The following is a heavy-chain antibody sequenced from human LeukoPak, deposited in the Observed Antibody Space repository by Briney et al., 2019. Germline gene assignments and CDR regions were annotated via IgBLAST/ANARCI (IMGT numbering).Heavy chain of an antibody. J-gene: IGHJ4*02. D-gene: IGHD2-15*01. CDR3: TRVSLVAASVFFDY. Sequence: AGGSLRLSCTASGFTFGDYAMSWVRQAPGKGLEWVSFIRSKGYGGTTEYAASVKGRFTISRDDSKNIAYLQMNSLKTEDTAVYYCTRVSLVAASVFFDYWGQGTLVTVSS. V-gene: IGHV3-49*04. CDR2: IRSKGYGGTT. CDR1: GFTFGDYA.